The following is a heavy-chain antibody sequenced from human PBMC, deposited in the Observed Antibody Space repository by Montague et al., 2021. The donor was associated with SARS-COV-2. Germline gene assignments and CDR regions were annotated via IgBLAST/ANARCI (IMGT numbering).Heavy chain of an antibody. V-gene: IGHV4-39*01. D-gene: IGHD3-10*01. CDR2: IYYSGSA. CDR1: GDSINNSRYY. Sequence: SETLSLTCSVSGDSINNSRYYRGWIRQPPGKGLEWIGTIYYSGSAYYNPSLKSRVTISVDTSKDQFSLKLNSVTATDTAAYYCARLESTRGVIIRGAFHIWGQGTKVTVSS. J-gene: IGHJ3*02. CDR3: ARLESTRGVIIRGAFHI.